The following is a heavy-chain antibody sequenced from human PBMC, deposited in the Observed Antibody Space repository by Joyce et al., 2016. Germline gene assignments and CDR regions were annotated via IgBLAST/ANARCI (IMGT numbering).Heavy chain of an antibody. CDR1: GFTVSSDF. CDR2: ICSGTDST. V-gene: IGHV3-53*01. J-gene: IGHJ6*04. CDR3: ATRGA. Sequence: VQVVESGGGLIQPGGSLRLSCAVSGFTVSSDFMMWVRQAPGKGLEWGSTICSGTDSTHYAASVEGRFTISRDNSKNTLSLQMNTLRGEDTARYYCATRGAWGKGTTVTVSS.